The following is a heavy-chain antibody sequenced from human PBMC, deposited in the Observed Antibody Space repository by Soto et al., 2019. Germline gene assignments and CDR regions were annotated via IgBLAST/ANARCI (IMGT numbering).Heavy chain of an antibody. CDR3: GRGLGGGWYYFDY. CDR2: ITVNSGNT. D-gene: IGHD6-19*01. CDR1: GYSFFNYG. Sequence: QGQLVQSGVEVKKPGASVKVSCKASGYSFFNYGIGWVRQAPGQGLEWMGWITVNSGNTNYPQKFQGRVTMTTDTPTNTAYMELRSLTSDDTAVYYCGRGLGGGWYYFDYWGPGTLVTVSS. J-gene: IGHJ4*02. V-gene: IGHV1-18*04.